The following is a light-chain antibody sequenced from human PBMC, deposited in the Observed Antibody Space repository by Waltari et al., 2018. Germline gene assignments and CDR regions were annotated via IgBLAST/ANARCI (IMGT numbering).Light chain of an antibody. CDR3: CSYAGSYTWV. CDR2: EAI. J-gene: IGLJ3*02. V-gene: IGLV2-11*01. CDR1: NSDIGPWQY. Sequence: QSALTQPRSVSGSTGQSATIPCSGTNSDIGPWQYVSWYQQHPGKAPKLLISEAIKRPSGVPDRFSGSKSGNTASLTISGLQAEDEAEYYCCSYAGSYTWVFGGGTKVTVL.